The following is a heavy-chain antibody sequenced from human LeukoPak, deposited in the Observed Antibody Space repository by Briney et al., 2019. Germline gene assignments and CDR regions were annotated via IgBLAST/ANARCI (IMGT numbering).Heavy chain of an antibody. J-gene: IGHJ4*02. CDR2: ISYDGSNK. CDR1: GFTFSSYG. Sequence: PGGSLRLSCAASGFTFSSYGMHWASQAPGKGLEWVAVISYDGSNKYYADSVKGRFTISRDNSKNTLYLQMKSLRAEDTAVYYCAKDPATNPPDYWGQGTLVTVSS. D-gene: IGHD2-8*01. V-gene: IGHV3-30*18. CDR3: AKDPATNPPDY.